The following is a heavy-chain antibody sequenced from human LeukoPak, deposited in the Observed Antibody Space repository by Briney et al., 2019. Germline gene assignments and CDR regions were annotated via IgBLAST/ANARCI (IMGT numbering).Heavy chain of an antibody. V-gene: IGHV4-59*01. CDR3: ASTGGDGYNPSSFDY. D-gene: IGHD5-24*01. J-gene: IGHJ4*02. CDR2: IYYSGST. CDR1: GGSFSGYY. Sequence: SETLSLTCAVYGGSFSGYYWSWIRQPPGKGLEWIGYIYYSGSTNYNPSLKSRVTISVDTSKNQFSLKLSSVTAADTAVYYCASTGGDGYNPSSFDYWGQGTLVTVSS.